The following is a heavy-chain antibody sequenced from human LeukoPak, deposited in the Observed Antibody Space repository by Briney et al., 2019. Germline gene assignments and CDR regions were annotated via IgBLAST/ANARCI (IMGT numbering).Heavy chain of an antibody. CDR1: GFTFDDYA. D-gene: IGHD3-3*01. CDR2: ISGDGGST. V-gene: IGHV3-43*02. CDR3: AKVRVGDSYYDFWSGYYYYYGMDV. J-gene: IGHJ6*02. Sequence: PGGSLRLSCAASGFTFDDYAMHWVRQAPGKGLEWVSLISGDGGSTYYADSAKGRFTISRDNSKNSLYLQMNSLRTEDTALYYCAKVRVGDSYYDFWSGYYYYYGMDVWGQGTTVTVSS.